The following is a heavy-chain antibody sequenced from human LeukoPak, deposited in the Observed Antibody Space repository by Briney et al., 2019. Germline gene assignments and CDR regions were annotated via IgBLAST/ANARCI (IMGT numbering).Heavy chain of an antibody. CDR3: ARSSGWSQTPYYFDY. J-gene: IGHJ4*02. Sequence: GGSLRLSCAASGFTFSSYSMNWVRQAPGKGLEWVSSISGSSSYIYYADSVKGRFTISRDNSKNTLYLQMNSLRAEDTAVYYCARSSGWSQTPYYFDYWGQGTLVTVSS. CDR2: ISGSSSYI. V-gene: IGHV3-21*04. D-gene: IGHD6-19*01. CDR1: GFTFSSYS.